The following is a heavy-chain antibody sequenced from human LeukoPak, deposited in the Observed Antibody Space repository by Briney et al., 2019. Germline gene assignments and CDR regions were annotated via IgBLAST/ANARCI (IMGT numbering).Heavy chain of an antibody. J-gene: IGHJ4*02. CDR3: ARHTHYFDTSGYRLDY. CDR2: IYYSGNT. D-gene: IGHD3-22*01. V-gene: IGHV4-39*01. CDR1: GGSISSSSYY. Sequence: SETLSLTCTVSGGSISSSSYYWGRIRQPPGKGLEWIGSIYYSGNTYYNPSLKSRVTISVDTSKNQLSLKLSSVTAADTAVYYCARHTHYFDTSGYRLDYWGQGTLVTVSS.